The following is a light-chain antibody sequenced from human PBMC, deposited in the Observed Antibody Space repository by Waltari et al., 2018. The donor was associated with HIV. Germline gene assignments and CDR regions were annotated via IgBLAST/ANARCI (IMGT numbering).Light chain of an antibody. CDR2: GNS. Sequence: QSVLTQPPSVSGAPGQRVTISCTGSSSNIGAGHDVHWSQQLPGPAPKLLIYGNSNRPSGVPDRFSGSKSGTSASLAITGLQAEDEADYYCQSYDSSLSGSYVFGTGTKVTVL. V-gene: IGLV1-40*01. J-gene: IGLJ1*01. CDR1: SSNIGAGHD. CDR3: QSYDSSLSGSYV.